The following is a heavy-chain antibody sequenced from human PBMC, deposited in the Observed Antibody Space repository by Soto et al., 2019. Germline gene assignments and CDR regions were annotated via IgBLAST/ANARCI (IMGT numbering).Heavy chain of an antibody. D-gene: IGHD5-12*01. V-gene: IGHV3-48*02. Sequence: EVQLVESGGGLVQPGGSLRLSCAASGFTFSSYSMNWVRQAPGKGLEWVSYISSSSSTIYYADSVKGRFTISRDNAKNALYVQMNSLRDEDTAVYYCARDKATKTPAFDIWGQGTMVTVSS. J-gene: IGHJ3*02. CDR3: ARDKATKTPAFDI. CDR2: ISSSSSTI. CDR1: GFTFSSYS.